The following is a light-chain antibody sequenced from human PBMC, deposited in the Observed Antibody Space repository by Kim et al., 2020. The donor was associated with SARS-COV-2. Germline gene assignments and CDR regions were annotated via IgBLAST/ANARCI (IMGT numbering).Light chain of an antibody. CDR1: SSDVGAYNY. Sequence: GPSITISCTGTSSDVGAYNYVAWYQQHPGKAPKLLIYDVTKRPSGVSNRFAGSKSGNTASLTISGLQAGDETDYYCSSYTSSTTYVFGTGTKVTVL. V-gene: IGLV2-14*04. CDR3: SSYTSSTTYV. CDR2: DVT. J-gene: IGLJ1*01.